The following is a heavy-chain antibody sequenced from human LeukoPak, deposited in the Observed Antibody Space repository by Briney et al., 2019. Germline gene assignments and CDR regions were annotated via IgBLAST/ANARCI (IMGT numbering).Heavy chain of an antibody. Sequence: GASVKVSCKASGYTFTSYAMHWVRQAPGQRLEWMGWAHGGNGNTKYSQKFQDRVTITRDTSASIAYMELSSLRSEDTAMYYCARSLYYFDSSGYYYPFNFWGQGTLVTVSS. V-gene: IGHV1-3*01. CDR3: ARSLYYFDSSGYYYPFNF. J-gene: IGHJ4*02. D-gene: IGHD3-22*01. CDR2: AHGGNGNT. CDR1: GYTFTSYA.